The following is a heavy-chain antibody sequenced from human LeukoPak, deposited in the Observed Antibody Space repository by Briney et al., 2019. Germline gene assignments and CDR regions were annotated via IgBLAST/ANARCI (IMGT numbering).Heavy chain of an antibody. Sequence: PSETLSLTCAVSGGSISSGGYSWSWIRQPPGKGLEWIGYIYHSGSTYYHPSLKSRVTISVDRSKNQFSLKLSSVTAADTAVYHCARGKSCSSTSCYGGYYYYGMDVWGQGTTVTVSS. V-gene: IGHV4-30-2*01. CDR2: IYHSGST. CDR1: GGSISSGGYS. CDR3: ARGKSCSSTSCYGGYYYYGMDV. D-gene: IGHD2-2*01. J-gene: IGHJ6*02.